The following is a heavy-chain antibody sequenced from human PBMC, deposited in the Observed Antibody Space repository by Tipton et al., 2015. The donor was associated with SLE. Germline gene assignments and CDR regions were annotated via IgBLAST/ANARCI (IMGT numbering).Heavy chain of an antibody. CDR3: ARERRSGSYSDY. V-gene: IGHV4-59*12. CDR2: IYYSGST. J-gene: IGHJ4*02. CDR1: GGSISSYY. D-gene: IGHD1-26*01. Sequence: TLSLTCTVSGGSISSYYWSWIRQPPGKGLEWIGYIYYSGSTNYNPSLKSRVTISRDNAKNSLYLQMNSLRAEDTAVYYCARERRSGSYSDYWGQGTLVTVSS.